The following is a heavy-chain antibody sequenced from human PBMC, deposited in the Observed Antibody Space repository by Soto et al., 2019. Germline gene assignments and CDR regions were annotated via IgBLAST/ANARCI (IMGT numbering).Heavy chain of an antibody. Sequence: GASVKVSCKASGYTFTSYAMHWLRQAPGQRLEWMGWINAGNGNTKYSQKFQGRVTITRDTSASTAYMELSSLRSEDTAVYYCASHYDSSGYFLIWGQGTLVTVSS. D-gene: IGHD3-22*01. CDR3: ASHYDSSGYFLI. V-gene: IGHV1-3*01. J-gene: IGHJ4*02. CDR2: INAGNGNT. CDR1: GYTFTSYA.